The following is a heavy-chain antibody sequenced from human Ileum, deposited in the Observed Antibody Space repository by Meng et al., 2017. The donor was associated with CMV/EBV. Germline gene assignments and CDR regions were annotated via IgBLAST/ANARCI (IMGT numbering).Heavy chain of an antibody. CDR2: IFWNDDK. CDR3: ARCYDSSGYYTALRFDP. Sequence: SGPTLVKPTQTLTLTCTFPGFSLSTSGVGVGWIRHPPGKALEWLALIFWNDDKRYSPSLKSRLTITKDTSKNQVVLTMTNMDPVDTATYYCARCYDSSGYYTALRFDPWGQGTLVTVSS. V-gene: IGHV2-5*01. J-gene: IGHJ5*02. D-gene: IGHD3-22*01. CDR1: GFSLSTSGVG.